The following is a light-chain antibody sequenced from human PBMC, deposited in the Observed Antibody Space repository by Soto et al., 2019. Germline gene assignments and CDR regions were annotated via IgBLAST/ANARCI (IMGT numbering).Light chain of an antibody. Sequence: QSALTQPASVSGSHGQSITISCTGTSSDIGSYDYVSWYQQHPGKAPNLIIYEVTDRPSGVSNRFSGSKSGNTASLTISGLQAEDEADYYCSSFTSTSTRLFGSGTKLTVL. CDR2: EVT. V-gene: IGLV2-14*01. CDR3: SSFTSTSTRL. CDR1: SSDIGSYDY. J-gene: IGLJ1*01.